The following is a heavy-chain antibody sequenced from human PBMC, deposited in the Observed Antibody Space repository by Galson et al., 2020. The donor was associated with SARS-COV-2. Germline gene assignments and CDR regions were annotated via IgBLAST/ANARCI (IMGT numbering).Heavy chain of an antibody. V-gene: IGHV3-33*06. D-gene: IGHD6-13*01. J-gene: IGHJ4*02. CDR3: GKGGHQLLDVDF. Sequence: GGSLRLPCTASEFSLSRYGLPWVRQVPGKELECVAIIWYDGSSEYYADSVEGRFTISSDNSKNTLYLQMSSLRAEEAAVYYCGKGGHQLLDVDFWGQGTVVSVSS. CDR2: IWYDGSSE. CDR1: EFSLSRYG.